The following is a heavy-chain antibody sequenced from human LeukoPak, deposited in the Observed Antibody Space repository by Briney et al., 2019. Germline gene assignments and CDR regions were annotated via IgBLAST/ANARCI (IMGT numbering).Heavy chain of an antibody. CDR2: INTDGSST. D-gene: IGHD3-22*01. Sequence: QPGGSLRLSCAASGFTFSSYWMHWVRQAPGKGLVWVSRINTDGSSTSYADSVKGRFTISRDNAKNTLYLQMNSLRAEDTAVYYCAREGDSSGYYYVDYWGQGTLVTVSS. J-gene: IGHJ4*02. CDR3: AREGDSSGYYYVDY. V-gene: IGHV3-74*01. CDR1: GFTFSSYW.